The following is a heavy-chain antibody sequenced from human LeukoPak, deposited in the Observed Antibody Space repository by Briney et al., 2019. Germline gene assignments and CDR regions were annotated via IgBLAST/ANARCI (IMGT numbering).Heavy chain of an antibody. Sequence: SETLSLTCAVYGGSFSGYYWSWIRQTPGKVLEWIGEINHSGSTNYDPSLKSRVTISVDTSKNQFSLKLSSVTAADTAVYYCARGMYSSSWYSFGYWGQGTLVTVSS. D-gene: IGHD6-13*01. CDR3: ARGMYSSSWYSFGY. V-gene: IGHV4-34*01. CDR2: INHSGST. J-gene: IGHJ4*02. CDR1: GGSFSGYY.